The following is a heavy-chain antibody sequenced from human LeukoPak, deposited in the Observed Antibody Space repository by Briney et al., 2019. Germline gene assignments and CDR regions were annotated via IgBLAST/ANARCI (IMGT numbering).Heavy chain of an antibody. CDR3: ARDPVGGVIVYYFDY. J-gene: IGHJ4*02. Sequence: GASLRLSCAASGFTFSSYGMHWVRQAPGKGLEWVAVISYDGSNKYYADSVKGRFTISRDNSKNTLYLQMNSLRAEDTAVYYCARDPVGGVIVYYFDYWGQGTLVTVSS. CDR1: GFTFSSYG. D-gene: IGHD3-16*02. V-gene: IGHV3-30*03. CDR2: ISYDGSNK.